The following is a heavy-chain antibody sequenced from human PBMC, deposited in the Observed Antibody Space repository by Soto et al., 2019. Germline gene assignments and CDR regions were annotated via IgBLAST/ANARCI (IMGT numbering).Heavy chain of an antibody. D-gene: IGHD5-18*01. J-gene: IGHJ4*02. CDR2: IWYDGTNT. V-gene: IGHV3-33*01. CDR3: AGAGGYGYGEQTFDY. Sequence: QVQLVESGGGVLQPGRSLRLSCAASGFTFSGYAMHWVRQAPGKGLEWVAVIWYDGTNTYYGDSVKGRFTVSRDNSKNTLWRQRSSLRVEDTAGYYCAGAGGYGYGEQTFDYWGQGTLVTVPS. CDR1: GFTFSGYA.